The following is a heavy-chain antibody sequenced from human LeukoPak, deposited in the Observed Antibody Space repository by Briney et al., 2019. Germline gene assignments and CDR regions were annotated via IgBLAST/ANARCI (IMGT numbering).Heavy chain of an antibody. CDR3: ARGRPHGNDY. CDR2: IGSDGDYI. D-gene: IGHD4-23*01. J-gene: IGHJ4*02. CDR1: GFTFNSYS. V-gene: IGHV3-21*01. Sequence: GGSLRLSCAASGFTFNSYSLSWVRQAPGKGLEWVSSIGSDGDYIYYADSLKGRFTISRDNAKNTLYLQMNSLRVEDTAVYYCARGRPHGNDYWGQGTLVTVSS.